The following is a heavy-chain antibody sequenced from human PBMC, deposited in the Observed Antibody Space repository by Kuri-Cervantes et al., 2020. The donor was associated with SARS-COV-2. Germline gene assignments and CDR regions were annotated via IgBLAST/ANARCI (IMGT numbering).Heavy chain of an antibody. V-gene: IGHV4-34*01. J-gene: IGHJ6*03. Sequence: GSLRLSCAVYGGSFSGYYWSWIRQPPGKGLEWIGEINHSGSTNYNPSLKSRVTISADTSKNQFSLHLGSVTAADTAVYYCARAYGFLRYIYYMDVWGRGTTVTVSS. D-gene: IGHD4-17*01. CDR3: ARAYGFLRYIYYMDV. CDR2: INHSGST. CDR1: GGSFSGYY.